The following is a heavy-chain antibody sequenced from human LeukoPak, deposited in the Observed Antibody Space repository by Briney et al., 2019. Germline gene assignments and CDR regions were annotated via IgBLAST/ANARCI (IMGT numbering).Heavy chain of an antibody. CDR3: AREACGGDCYFDL. D-gene: IGHD2-21*01. Sequence: SQTLSLTCTVSGGSISSGGYYWSWIRQHPGKGLEWIGYIYYTGSTYYNPSLKSPVTILVDTSKNHFSLNLRSVTAADTAVYYCAREACGGDCYFDLWGRGTLVTVSS. CDR2: IYYTGST. J-gene: IGHJ2*01. CDR1: GGSISSGGYY. V-gene: IGHV4-31*01.